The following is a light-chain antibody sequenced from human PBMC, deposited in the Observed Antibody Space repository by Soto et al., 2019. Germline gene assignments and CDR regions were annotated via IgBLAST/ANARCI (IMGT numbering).Light chain of an antibody. J-gene: IGLJ1*01. CDR2: EVS. CDR3: TSFAPGRIYV. CDR1: SSDIGAYDY. V-gene: IGLV2-14*03. Sequence: QSVLTQPASVSGSPGQSITISCSGTSSDIGAYDYVSWYQQHPGRAPKLIIYEVSHRFSGLSYRFSGSKSGNTASLTISWVQGGGQGGYYCTSFAPGRIYVFGSGTKLTVL.